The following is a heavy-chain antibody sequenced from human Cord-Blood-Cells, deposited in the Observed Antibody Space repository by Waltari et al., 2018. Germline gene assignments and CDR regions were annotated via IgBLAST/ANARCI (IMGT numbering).Heavy chain of an antibody. Sequence: QVQLQESGPGLVKPSETLSLTCTVSGSPISRGYYWGWLRQPPGKGLEWIGSIYHSGSTYYNPSLKSRVTISVDTSKNQFSLKLSSVTAADTAVYYCARDRIVGATTGSRYFDYWGQGTLVTVSS. CDR1: GSPISRGYY. D-gene: IGHD1-26*01. J-gene: IGHJ4*02. CDR3: ARDRIVGATTGSRYFDY. V-gene: IGHV4-38-2*02. CDR2: IYHSGST.